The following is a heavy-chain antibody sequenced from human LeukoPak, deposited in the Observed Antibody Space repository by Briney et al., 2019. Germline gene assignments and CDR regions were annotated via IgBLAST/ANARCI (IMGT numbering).Heavy chain of an antibody. D-gene: IGHD2-15*01. CDR2: SSSTGRYI. J-gene: IGHJ6*03. CDR1: GFTFSSYS. Sequence: GGSLRLSCAASGFTFSSYSMNWVRQAPGKGLEWVSSSSSTGRYIYYADSVKGRFTISRDNAKNSLYLQMNSLRAEDTAVYYCAKCGSGGSCYQYMDVWGKGTTVTVSS. V-gene: IGHV3-21*01. CDR3: AKCGSGGSCYQYMDV.